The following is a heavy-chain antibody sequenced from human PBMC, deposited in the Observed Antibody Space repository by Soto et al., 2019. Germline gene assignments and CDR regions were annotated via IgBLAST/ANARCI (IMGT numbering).Heavy chain of an antibody. V-gene: IGHV3-23*01. J-gene: IGHJ4*02. CDR2: MSGSGGNT. CDR3: AKDTTLVRGVIITVGPFDF. D-gene: IGHD3-10*01. CDR1: GFAFSNYA. Sequence: GGSLRLSCAASGFAFSNYAMSWVRQAPGKGLEWVPAMSGSGGNTYYADSVKGRFTISRDNSKNILYLQMNGLRVADTAVYYCAKDTTLVRGVIITVGPFDFWGQGTPVTVSS.